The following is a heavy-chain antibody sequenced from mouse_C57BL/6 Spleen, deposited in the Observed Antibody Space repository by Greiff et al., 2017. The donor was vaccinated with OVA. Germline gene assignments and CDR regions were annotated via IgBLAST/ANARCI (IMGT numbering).Heavy chain of an antibody. Sequence: EVKLMESGAGLVKPGGSLKLSCAASGFTFSSYAMSWVRQTPEKRLEWVAYISSGGDYIYYADTVKGRFTISRDNARNTLYLQMSSLKSEDTAMYYCTREGYSNYLWGQGTLVTVSA. V-gene: IGHV5-9-1*02. CDR2: ISSGGDYI. J-gene: IGHJ3*01. D-gene: IGHD2-5*01. CDR1: GFTFSSYA. CDR3: TREGYSNYL.